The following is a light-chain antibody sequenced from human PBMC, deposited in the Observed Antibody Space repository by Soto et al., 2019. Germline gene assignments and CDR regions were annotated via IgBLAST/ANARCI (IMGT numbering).Light chain of an antibody. Sequence: DIQMTRSALALCASVGDRVTITCRASQSIATYLNWYQQKPGKGPMLLIYAASSLQSGVPSRFGGSGSGTDFTLTISSLQPEDFATYFCQQSYSTPLTFGGGTKVDI. V-gene: IGKV1-39*01. CDR2: AAS. CDR1: QSIATY. J-gene: IGKJ4*01. CDR3: QQSYSTPLT.